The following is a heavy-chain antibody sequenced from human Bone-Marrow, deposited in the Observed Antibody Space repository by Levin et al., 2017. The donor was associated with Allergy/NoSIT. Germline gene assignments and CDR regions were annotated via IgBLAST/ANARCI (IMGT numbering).Heavy chain of an antibody. Sequence: ASVKVSCKASGYTFTNYGIGWVRQAPGQGLEWLGWITGYNLKTKYSEKFQGRVTMTRDTSTGTAYMELRSLRADDTAVYYCAGLLEVRIYYQGLDVWGQGTTVTVSS. V-gene: IGHV1-18*01. CDR1: GYTFTNYG. D-gene: IGHD3-10*01. J-gene: IGHJ6*02. CDR3: AGLLEVRIYYQGLDV. CDR2: ITGYNLKT.